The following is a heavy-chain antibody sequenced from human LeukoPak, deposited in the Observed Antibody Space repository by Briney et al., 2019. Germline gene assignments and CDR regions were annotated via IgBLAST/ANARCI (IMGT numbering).Heavy chain of an antibody. Sequence: SETLSLTCTVSGGSISSSSYYWGWIRQPPGKGLEWIGSIYYSGSTYYNPSLKSRVTISVDTSKNQFSLELSSVTAADTAVYYCARLGVTYYYDSSGGAFDYWGQGTLVTVSS. V-gene: IGHV4-39*01. CDR1: GGSISSSSYY. J-gene: IGHJ4*02. D-gene: IGHD3-22*01. CDR3: ARLGVTYYYDSSGGAFDY. CDR2: IYYSGST.